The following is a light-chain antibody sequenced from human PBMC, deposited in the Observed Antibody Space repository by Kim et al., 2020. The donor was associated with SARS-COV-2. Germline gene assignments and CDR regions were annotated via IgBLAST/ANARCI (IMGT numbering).Light chain of an antibody. Sequence: SPGETATPSCRARQNVGSNYLAWYQQQPAQAPRLLIYGAATKATGIPDRFSGRGSGTDFTLTISRLEPEDFAVYYCQLYGSSLLTFGGGTKVDIK. J-gene: IGKJ4*01. V-gene: IGKV3-20*01. CDR2: GAA. CDR3: QLYGSSLLT. CDR1: QNVGSNY.